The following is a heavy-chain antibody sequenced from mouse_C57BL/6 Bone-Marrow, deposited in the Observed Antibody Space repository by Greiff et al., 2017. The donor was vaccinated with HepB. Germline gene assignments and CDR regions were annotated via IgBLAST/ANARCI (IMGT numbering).Heavy chain of an antibody. CDR3: ARKGDYYGSSYWYFDV. J-gene: IGHJ1*03. CDR1: GFTFSDYG. CDR2: ISNLAYSS. V-gene: IGHV5-15*01. D-gene: IGHD1-1*01. Sequence: EVNLVESGGGLVQPGGSLKLSCAASGFTFSDYGMAWVRQAPRKGPEWVAFISNLAYSSYYADTVTGRFTISRENAKNTLYLEMSSLRSEETAMYYCARKGDYYGSSYWYFDVWGTGTTVTVSS.